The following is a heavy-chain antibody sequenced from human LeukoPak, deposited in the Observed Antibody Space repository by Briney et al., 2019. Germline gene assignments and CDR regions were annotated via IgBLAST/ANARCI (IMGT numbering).Heavy chain of an antibody. CDR1: GFTFSSYG. J-gene: IGHJ4*02. D-gene: IGHD3-22*01. V-gene: IGHV3-33*06. Sequence: GGSLRLSCTASGFTFSSYGMHWFRQAPGKGREWLTIIWYDGSDKYYADSVKGRFTISRDNSKNTLYLQMNSLRAEDTAVYYCGKDLGSNGNYLDRVDYWGQGTLVTVSS. CDR3: GKDLGSNGNYLDRVDY. CDR2: IWYDGSDK.